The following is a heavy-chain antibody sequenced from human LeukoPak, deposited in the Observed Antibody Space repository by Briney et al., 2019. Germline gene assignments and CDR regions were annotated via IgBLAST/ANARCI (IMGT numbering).Heavy chain of an antibody. CDR2: IYPGDSDT. CDR1: GYSFTSYW. V-gene: IGHV5-51*01. Sequence: GESLKISYKGSGYSFTSYWIGWVRQMPGKGLKWMGIIYPGDSDTRYSPSFQGQVTISADKSISTAYLQWSSLKASDTAMYYCARLPHYYDSSGYYYYGMDVWGQGTTVTVSS. D-gene: IGHD3-22*01. CDR3: ARLPHYYDSSGYYYYGMDV. J-gene: IGHJ6*02.